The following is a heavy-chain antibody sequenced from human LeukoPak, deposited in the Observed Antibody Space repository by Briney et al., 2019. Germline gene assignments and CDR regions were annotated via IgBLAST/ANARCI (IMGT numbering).Heavy chain of an antibody. Sequence: ASVKVSCKASGYTFFSYTVNWVRQAPGQGLEWMGWISPYNDNTNYAQKFQGRVTMTTDISTSTAYMEVRSLRSDDTAVYYCARDWVAGTHYWGQGTLLTVSS. J-gene: IGHJ4*02. CDR3: ARDWVAGTHY. V-gene: IGHV1-18*01. CDR1: GYTFFSYT. CDR2: ISPYNDNT. D-gene: IGHD6-19*01.